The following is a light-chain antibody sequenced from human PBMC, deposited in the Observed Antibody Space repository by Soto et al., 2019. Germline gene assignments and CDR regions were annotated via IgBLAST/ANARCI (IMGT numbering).Light chain of an antibody. CDR2: GAS. CDR1: QSVSSSY. J-gene: IGKJ5*01. Sequence: DIVLTQSPGTLSLSPGERAALSCRASQSVSSSYLAWYQQKPGQAPRLLIYGASNRATCIPDRFGGSGSGTDFTLTISRLEPEDFAVYSCHQYGRSPRTFGQGTRLEIK. CDR3: HQYGRSPRT. V-gene: IGKV3-20*01.